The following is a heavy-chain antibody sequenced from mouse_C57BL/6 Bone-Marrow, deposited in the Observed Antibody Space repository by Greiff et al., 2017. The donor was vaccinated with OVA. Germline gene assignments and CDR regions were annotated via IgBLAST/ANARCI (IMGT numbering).Heavy chain of an antibody. Sequence: QVQLQQSGAELVRPGTSVKVSCKASGYAFTNYLIEGVKQRPGQGLEWIGVINPGSGGTNYNEKFKGKATLTADKSSSTAYMQLSSLTSEDSAVYFCARRLRLYYFDYWGQGTTLTVSS. J-gene: IGHJ2*01. CDR1: GYAFTNYL. CDR2: INPGSGGT. D-gene: IGHD1-1*01. CDR3: ARRLRLYYFDY. V-gene: IGHV1-54*01.